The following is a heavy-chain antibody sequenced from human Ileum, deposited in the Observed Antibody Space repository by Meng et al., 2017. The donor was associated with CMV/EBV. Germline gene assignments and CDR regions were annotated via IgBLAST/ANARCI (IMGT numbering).Heavy chain of an antibody. J-gene: IGHJ4*02. CDR2: IYWDGDR. V-gene: IGHV2-5*02. CDR3: AQTSTGNIPFSYLFDY. CDR1: GFSLTTTGVG. D-gene: IGHD3-10*01. Sequence: QIPLKESGPTLVNPTQTLTLTCTFSGFSLTTTGVGVGWIRQPPGKALEWLAIIYWDGDRRYNPSLRSRLTIMKDTSGNQVVLKMADMDPVDTATYYCAQTSTGNIPFSYLFDYWGQGALVTVSS.